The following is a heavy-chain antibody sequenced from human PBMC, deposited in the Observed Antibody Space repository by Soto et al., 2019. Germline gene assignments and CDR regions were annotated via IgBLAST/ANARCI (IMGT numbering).Heavy chain of an antibody. CDR1: GGTFSSYT. V-gene: IGHV1-69*04. J-gene: IGHJ6*02. CDR2: IIPILGIA. D-gene: IGHD3-10*01. Sequence: GASVRVSCKASGGTFSSYTISWVRQAPGQGLEWMGRIIPILGIANYAQKFQGRVTITADKSTSTAYMELSSLRSEDTAVYYCAGDPTVVRGSPPYWGQGTTVTVSS. CDR3: AGDPTVVRGSPPY.